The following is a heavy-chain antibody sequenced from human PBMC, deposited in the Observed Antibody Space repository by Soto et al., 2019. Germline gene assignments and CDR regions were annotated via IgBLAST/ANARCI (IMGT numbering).Heavy chain of an antibody. V-gene: IGHV3-33*01. CDR1: GFTFSSYG. CDR3: ARDSPDYYDSSGYYDY. D-gene: IGHD3-22*01. J-gene: IGHJ4*02. CDR2: IWYDGSNK. Sequence: GGSLSLSCAASGFTFSSYGMHWVRQAPGKGLEWVAVIWYDGSNKYYADSVKGRFTISRDNSKNTLYLQMNSLRAEDTAVYYCARDSPDYYDSSGYYDYWGQGTLVTVSS.